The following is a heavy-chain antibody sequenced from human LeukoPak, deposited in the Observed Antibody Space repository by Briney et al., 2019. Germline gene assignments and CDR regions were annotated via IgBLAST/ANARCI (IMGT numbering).Heavy chain of an antibody. CDR2: IYYSGST. CDR3: VRLKDEYNYGREISD. V-gene: IGHV4-39*07. Sequence: PSETLSLTCTVSGGSISSSSYYWGWIRQPPGKGLEWIGSIYYSGSTYYNPSLASRVTISVDTSKNQFSLKVRSVTAADTAVYYCVRLKDEYNYGREISDWGQGTLVTVSS. D-gene: IGHD5-24*01. J-gene: IGHJ4*02. CDR1: GGSISSSSYY.